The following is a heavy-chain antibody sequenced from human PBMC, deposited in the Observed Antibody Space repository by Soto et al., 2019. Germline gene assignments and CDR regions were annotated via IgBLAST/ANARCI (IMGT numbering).Heavy chain of an antibody. CDR2: ISYDGSNK. CDR1: GFTFSSYA. D-gene: IGHD6-13*01. Sequence: QVQLVESGGGVVQPGRSLRLSCAASGFTFSSYAMHWVRQAPGQGLEWVAVISYDGSNKYYADSVKGRFTISRDNSKNTLYLQMNSLRAEDTAVYYCARDSGSSEALDYWGQGTLVTVSS. J-gene: IGHJ4*02. V-gene: IGHV3-30-3*01. CDR3: ARDSGSSEALDY.